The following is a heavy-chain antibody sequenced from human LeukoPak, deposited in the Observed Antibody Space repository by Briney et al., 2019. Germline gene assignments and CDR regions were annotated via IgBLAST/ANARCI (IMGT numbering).Heavy chain of an antibody. CDR1: GFTFSSYA. CDR3: AREDGYCSGGNCYSYFDS. J-gene: IGHJ4*02. D-gene: IGHD2-15*01. CDR2: ISYDGSNK. Sequence: GGSLRLSCAASGFTFSSYAMHWVRQAPGKGPEWVAVISYDGSNKYYADSVKGRFTISRDNTRNSLFLQMYSLRAEDTAVYFCAREDGYCSGGNCYSYFDSWGQGTLVTVSS. V-gene: IGHV3-30-3*01.